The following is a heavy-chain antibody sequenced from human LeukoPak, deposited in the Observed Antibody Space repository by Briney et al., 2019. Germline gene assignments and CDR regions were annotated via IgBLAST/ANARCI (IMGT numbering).Heavy chain of an antibody. CDR3: ARDRSTVTTWGDY. D-gene: IGHD4-17*01. CDR1: GFTFSSYE. Sequence: GGSLRLSCAASGFTFSSYEMNWVRQAPGKGLEWVSYISSSGTTIYYADSVKGRFTISRDNAKNSLYLQMNSLRAEDTAVYYCARDRSTVTTWGDYCGQGTLVTVTA. CDR2: ISSSGTTI. V-gene: IGHV3-48*03. J-gene: IGHJ4*02.